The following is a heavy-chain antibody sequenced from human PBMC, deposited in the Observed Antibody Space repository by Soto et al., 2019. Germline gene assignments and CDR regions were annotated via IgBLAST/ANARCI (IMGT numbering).Heavy chain of an antibody. J-gene: IGHJ4*02. CDR1: GFMFSSAW. D-gene: IGHD1-1*01. CDR2: IKSKKDGGAR. Sequence: EVQVVESGGDLVEPGGSLRLSCVTSGFMFSSAWMSWVRQAPGKGLEWVARIKSKKDGGARDYAEPVNGRFSISRDDSKSTVYLQMNSLRAEDTALYYCVEGWNDFWGQGTLVTVSS. V-gene: IGHV3-15*01. CDR3: VEGWNDF.